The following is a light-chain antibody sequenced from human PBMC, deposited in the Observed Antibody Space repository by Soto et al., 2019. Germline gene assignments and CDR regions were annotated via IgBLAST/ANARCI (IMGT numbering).Light chain of an antibody. CDR3: QQYNNWPET. CDR1: QSVSSN. Sequence: EIVMTQSPAILSVSPGGRATLSCRASQSVSSNLAWYQQKPGQAPRLLVYGASTRATGIPARFSGSGSGTEFTLTINSLQSEDFAVYYCQQYNNWPETFGQGTKVEIK. CDR2: GAS. J-gene: IGKJ1*01. V-gene: IGKV3-15*01.